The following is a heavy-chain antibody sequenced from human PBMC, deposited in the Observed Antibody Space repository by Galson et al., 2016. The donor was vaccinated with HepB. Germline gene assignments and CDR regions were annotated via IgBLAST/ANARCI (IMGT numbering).Heavy chain of an antibody. D-gene: IGHD3-10*01. CDR3: ARGRIWQQSDKGSYLFY. V-gene: IGHV4-34*01. J-gene: IGHJ4*02. CDR1: GGSFSGFY. CDR2: ISHSGDT. Sequence: ETLSLTCAVSGGSFSGFYWTWIRQSPGRGLEWIGEISHSGDTIYSPSLKSRVTMSVDTSKNQFSLMLDSVTAADPALYYCARGRIWQQSDKGSYLFYWGQGTLVTVAS.